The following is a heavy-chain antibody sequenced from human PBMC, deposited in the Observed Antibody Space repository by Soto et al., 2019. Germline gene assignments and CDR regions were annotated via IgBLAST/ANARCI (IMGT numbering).Heavy chain of an antibody. V-gene: IGHV1-8*01. CDR3: ARGQGYYYYYYMDV. J-gene: IGHJ6*03. CDR1: GYTFTSYD. Sequence: RASVKVSCKASGYTFTSYDINWVRQATGQGLEWMGWMNPNSGNTGYAQKFQGRVTMTRNTSISTAYMELSSLRSEDTAVYYCARGQGYYYYYYMDVXGKGTTVTVSS. CDR2: MNPNSGNT.